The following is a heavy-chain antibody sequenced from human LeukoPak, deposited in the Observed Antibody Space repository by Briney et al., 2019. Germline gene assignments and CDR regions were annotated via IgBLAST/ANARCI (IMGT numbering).Heavy chain of an antibody. D-gene: IGHD6-13*01. Sequence: GGSLLLSCAASGFTFSSYSLYWVRRAPGKGLVWVSYISSSSSTIYYADSVKGRFTISRDTAKNSLSLQMNCLSAEDTAVYYCARDLTSSSWYYYYYYMDVWGKGTTVTVSS. V-gene: IGHV3-48*01. CDR3: ARDLTSSSWYYYYYYMDV. CDR1: GFTFSSYS. CDR2: ISSSSSTI. J-gene: IGHJ6*03.